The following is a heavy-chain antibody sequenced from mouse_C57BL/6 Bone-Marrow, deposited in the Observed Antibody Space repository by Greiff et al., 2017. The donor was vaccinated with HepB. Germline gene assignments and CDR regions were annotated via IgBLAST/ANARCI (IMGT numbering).Heavy chain of an antibody. V-gene: IGHV5-4*01. CDR2: ISDGGSYT. CDR1: GFTFSSYA. CDR3: ARGPMMVRYFDY. D-gene: IGHD2-3*01. Sequence: EVQLQESGGGLVKPGGSLKLSCAASGFTFSSYAMSWVRQTPEKRLEWVATISDGGSYTYYPDNVKGRFTISRDNAKNNLYLQMSHLKSEDTAMYYCARGPMMVRYFDYWGQGTTLTVSS. J-gene: IGHJ2*01.